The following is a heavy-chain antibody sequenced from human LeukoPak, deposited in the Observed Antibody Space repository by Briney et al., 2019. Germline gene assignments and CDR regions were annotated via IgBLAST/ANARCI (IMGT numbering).Heavy chain of an antibody. J-gene: IGHJ6*02. CDR1: GGSFSGYY. Sequence: SETLSLTCAVYGGSFSGYYWSWIRQPPGKGLEWIGEINHSRSTNYNPSLKSRVTISVDTSKNQFSLKLSSVTAADTAVYYCARRDYYDSSGYWYYYYYYGMDVWGQGTTVTVSS. V-gene: IGHV4-34*01. D-gene: IGHD3-22*01. CDR3: ARRDYYDSSGYWYYYYYYGMDV. CDR2: INHSRST.